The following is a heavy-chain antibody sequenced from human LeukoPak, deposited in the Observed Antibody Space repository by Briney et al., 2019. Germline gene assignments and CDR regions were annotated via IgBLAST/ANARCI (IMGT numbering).Heavy chain of an antibody. V-gene: IGHV3-74*01. D-gene: IGHD3-22*01. J-gene: IGHJ4*02. CDR2: INSDGSTT. CDR1: GFTFISYW. Sequence: GGSLRLSCAASGFTFISYWMHWVRQAPGKGLVWVSRINSDGSTTSYAASVKGRFTISRDTAKNTLYLQMNSLRAEDTAVCYCAGGHHYYDSSAYYYWGQGTLVTVSS. CDR3: AGGHHYYDSSAYYY.